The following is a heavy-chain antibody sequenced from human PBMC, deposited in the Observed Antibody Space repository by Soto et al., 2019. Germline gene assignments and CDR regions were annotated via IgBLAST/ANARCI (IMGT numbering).Heavy chain of an antibody. J-gene: IGHJ6*02. CDR1: GYTFTSYD. CDR3: ARDKYYGTAYYYYGMDV. CDR2: MNPNSGNT. D-gene: IGHD4-17*01. Sequence: QVQLVQSGAEVKKPGASVKVSCKASGYTFTSYDINWVRQATGQGLEWMGWMNPNSGNTGYAQKFQGRVTMTRNTSISTAYMELSSLRSEDTAVYYCARDKYYGTAYYYYGMDVWGQGTTVTVSS. V-gene: IGHV1-8*01.